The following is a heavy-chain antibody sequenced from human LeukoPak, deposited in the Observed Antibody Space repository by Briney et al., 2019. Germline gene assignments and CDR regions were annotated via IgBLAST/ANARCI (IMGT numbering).Heavy chain of an antibody. D-gene: IGHD2-2*01. Sequence: GGALRLSCAASGFTFSSYAMSWVRQAPGKGLEWVSAISGSGGNTFYADSVKGRFTISGDNSKNTLYLQMNSLRAEDTAVYYCAKSRTCSSTTCYAEIDYWGQGTLVTVSS. J-gene: IGHJ4*02. V-gene: IGHV3-23*01. CDR3: AKSRTCSSTTCYAEIDY. CDR1: GFTFSSYA. CDR2: ISGSGGNT.